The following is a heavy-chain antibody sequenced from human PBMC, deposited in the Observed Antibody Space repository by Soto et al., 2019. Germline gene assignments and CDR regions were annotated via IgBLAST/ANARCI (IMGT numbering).Heavy chain of an antibody. CDR1: GYTLTHYY. Sequence: QVQLVQSGAEVKKPGASVKVSCKASGYTLTHYYMHWVRQAPGQGPEWVGVINPSTLVTSYAQKFQGIVTLTRYTSTSTVSVELNSLISEAKAVNYCARHGQTYDYYFFDNWGQGTLVTVSS. CDR2: INPSTLVT. D-gene: IGHD5-12*01. V-gene: IGHV1-46*01. CDR3: ARHGQTYDYYFFDN. J-gene: IGHJ4*02.